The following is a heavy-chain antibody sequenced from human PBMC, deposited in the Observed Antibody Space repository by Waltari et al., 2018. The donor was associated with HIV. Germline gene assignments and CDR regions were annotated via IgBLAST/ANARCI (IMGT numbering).Heavy chain of an antibody. V-gene: IGHV1-8*01. CDR2: MEPNSGNK. Sequence: QVQLVQSGAEVKKPGASLKVSCKAPRYSFTTYDINCVRQAPGQGLVWRGWMEPNSGNKGDAKKCAGGVTMRRYSAIRTAYMEVSRMRAEDTAVYYGARARRRAAREGYDWFDPWGQGTLVTVSS. CDR3: ARARRRAAREGYDWFDP. J-gene: IGHJ5*02. D-gene: IGHD6-6*01. CDR1: RYSFTTYD.